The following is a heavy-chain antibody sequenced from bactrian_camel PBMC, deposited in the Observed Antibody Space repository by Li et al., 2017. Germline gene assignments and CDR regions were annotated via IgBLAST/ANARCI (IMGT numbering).Heavy chain of an antibody. CDR3: ASNAVDY. V-gene: IGHV3S53*01. J-gene: IGHJ4*01. Sequence: QLVESGGGSVQAGGSLTFSCAASGKYADTYYLGWFLQAPGKEREAVASIGSDGTTKYADAVKGRFTVERDNGLNTVWLQMDGLQSDDTALYYCASNAVDYWGQGTQVTVS. CDR2: IGSDGTT. CDR1: GKYADTYY.